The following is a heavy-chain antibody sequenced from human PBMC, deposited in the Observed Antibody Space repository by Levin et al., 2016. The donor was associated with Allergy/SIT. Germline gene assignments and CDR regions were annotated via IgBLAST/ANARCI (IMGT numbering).Heavy chain of an antibody. CDR3: ARDPGYDILTGYYSGFDP. J-gene: IGHJ5*02. CDR1: GFTFSSYS. Sequence: GGSLRLSCAASGFTFSSYSMNWVRQAPGKGLEWVSSISSSSSYIYYADSVKGRFTISRDNAKNSLYLQMNSLRAEDTAVYYCARDPGYDILTGYYSGFDPWGQGTLVTVSS. D-gene: IGHD3-9*01. CDR2: ISSSSSYI. V-gene: IGHV3-21*01.